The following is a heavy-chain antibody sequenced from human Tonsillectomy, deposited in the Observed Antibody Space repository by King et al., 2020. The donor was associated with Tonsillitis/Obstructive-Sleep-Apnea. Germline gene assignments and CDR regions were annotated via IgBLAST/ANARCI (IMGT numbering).Heavy chain of an antibody. D-gene: IGHD2-2*01. CDR3: ARGDIVVVPAAHYYYYYLDV. J-gene: IGHJ6*03. Sequence: VQLQQWGAGLLKPSETLSLTCAVYGGSFSGYYWNWIRQPPGKGLEWIGEINHSGSTNYNPSLKSRVTISVDTSKNQFSLKLSSVTAADTAVYYCARGDIVVVPAAHYYYYYLDVWGKGTTVTVSS. CDR1: GGSFSGYY. CDR2: INHSGST. V-gene: IGHV4-34*01.